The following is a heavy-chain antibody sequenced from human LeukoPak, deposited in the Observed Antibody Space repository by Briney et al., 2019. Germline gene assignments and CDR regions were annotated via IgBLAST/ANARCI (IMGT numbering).Heavy chain of an antibody. J-gene: IGHJ4*02. D-gene: IGHD1-26*01. CDR3: ASLLGATYYFDY. CDR2: IYPGDSDT. CDR1: GYSFTSYW. V-gene: IGHV5-51*01. Sequence: GGSLRLSCKGSGYSFTSYWIGWVRQMPGKGLEWMGIIYPGDSDTRYSPSFQGQVTISVEKSISTAYLQWSSLKASDTAMYYCASLLGATYYFDYWGQGTLVTVSS.